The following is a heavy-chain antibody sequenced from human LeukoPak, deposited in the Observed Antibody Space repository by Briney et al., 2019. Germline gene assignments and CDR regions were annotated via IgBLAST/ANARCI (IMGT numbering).Heavy chain of an antibody. CDR2: ISDSGGST. V-gene: IGHV3-23*01. CDR3: AKGLEGLQPKDGMDV. D-gene: IGHD4-11*01. Sequence: GASLRLSCAASGFTFSSYAMSWVRQAPGKGLEWVSAISDSGGSTYYADSVKGRFTISRDNSKNTLYLQMNSLRAEDTAVYYCAKGLEGLQPKDGMDVWGQGTTVTVSS. CDR1: GFTFSSYA. J-gene: IGHJ6*02.